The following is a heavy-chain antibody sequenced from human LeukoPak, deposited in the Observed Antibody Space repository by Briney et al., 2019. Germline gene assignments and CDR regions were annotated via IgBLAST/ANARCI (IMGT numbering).Heavy chain of an antibody. CDR3: ARLRMTTVARGLVFDY. Sequence: SETLSLTCTVSGGSISSSSYYWGWIRQPPGKGLEWIGSIYYSGSTYYNPSLKSRVTISVDTSKNQFSLKLSSVTAADTAAYYCARLRMTTVARGLVFDYWGQGTLVTVSS. D-gene: IGHD4-23*01. J-gene: IGHJ4*02. V-gene: IGHV4-39*01. CDR2: IYYSGST. CDR1: GGSISSSSYY.